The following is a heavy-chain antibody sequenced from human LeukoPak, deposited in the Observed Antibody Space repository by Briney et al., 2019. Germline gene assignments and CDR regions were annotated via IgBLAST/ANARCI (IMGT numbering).Heavy chain of an antibody. CDR2: SSNKARSYST. CDR1: GFSLSDHF. J-gene: IGHJ3*02. CDR3: ARGRRDCDGDCYVAFDI. D-gene: IGHD2-21*02. V-gene: IGHV3-72*01. Sequence: GGSLRLSCAASGFSLSDHFVDWVRQAPGKGLEWVGRSSNKARSYSTKYAASVEGRFTISRDDSQTSLYLQMNSLKTEDAAVYYCARGRRDCDGDCYVAFDIWGQGTMVTVSS.